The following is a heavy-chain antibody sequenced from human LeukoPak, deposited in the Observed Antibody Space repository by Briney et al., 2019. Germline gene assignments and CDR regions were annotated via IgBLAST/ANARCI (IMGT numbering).Heavy chain of an antibody. D-gene: IGHD3-10*01. V-gene: IGHV4-38-2*02. Sequence: PSETLSLTCTVSGYSISSGYYWGWIRQPPGKGLEWIGSIYHSGSTNYNPSLKSRVTISVDTSKNQFSLKLSSVTAADTAVYYCARNLYYYGSGGLCFFDYWGQGTLVTVSS. CDR3: ARNLYYYGSGGLCFFDY. CDR2: IYHSGST. CDR1: GYSISSGYY. J-gene: IGHJ4*02.